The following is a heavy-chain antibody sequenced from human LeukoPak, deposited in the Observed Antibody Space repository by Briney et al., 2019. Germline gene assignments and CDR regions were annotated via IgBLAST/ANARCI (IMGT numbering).Heavy chain of an antibody. CDR1: GFTFSDYY. Sequence: PGGSLRLSCAASGFTFSDYYMSWIRQAPGKGLEWVSYISSSGSTIYYADSVKGRFTISRDNAKNSLYMQMNSLRAEDTAVYYCAGTGNYYDSSGYAYFDYRGQGTLVTVSS. CDR2: ISSSGSTI. CDR3: AGTGNYYDSSGYAYFDY. V-gene: IGHV3-11*01. D-gene: IGHD3-22*01. J-gene: IGHJ4*02.